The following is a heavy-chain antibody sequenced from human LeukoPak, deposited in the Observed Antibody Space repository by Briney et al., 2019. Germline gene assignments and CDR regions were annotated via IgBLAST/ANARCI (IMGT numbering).Heavy chain of an antibody. D-gene: IGHD1-1*01. Sequence: AGGSLRPSCVASGFTVSDYYMSWVRQAPGKGLEWVSLLYTDDTTIYADSVEGRFTISRDDSKNTIYLHMTTLRGEDTAVYYCARGGAFYWNPRYWGQGTLVTVS. CDR1: GFTVSDYY. CDR2: LYTDDTT. V-gene: IGHV3-53*01. J-gene: IGHJ4*02. CDR3: ARGGAFYWNPRY.